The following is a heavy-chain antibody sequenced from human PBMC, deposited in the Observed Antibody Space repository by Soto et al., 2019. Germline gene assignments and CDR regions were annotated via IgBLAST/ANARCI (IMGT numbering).Heavy chain of an antibody. CDR2: INQDGSEK. D-gene: IGHD6-19*01. CDR1: GFTFSSYW. J-gene: IGHJ4*02. V-gene: IGHV3-7*01. CDR3: ARKAVAGTIFDY. Sequence: EVQLVESGGGLVQPGGSLRLCCAASGFTFSSYWMSWVRQAPGKGLECVANINQDGSEKYYVDSVKGRFTISRDNAKNSLCLQMHSLRVEDTAVYYCARKAVAGTIFDYWGQETLVTVSS.